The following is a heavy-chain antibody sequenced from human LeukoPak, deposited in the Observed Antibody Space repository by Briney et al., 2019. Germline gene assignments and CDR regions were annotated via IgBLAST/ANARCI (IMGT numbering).Heavy chain of an antibody. CDR2: INPNSGAT. CDR3: ARGRPIVLVEPATVHDY. D-gene: IGHD2-21*01. Sequence: ASVKVSCKASEYTFTGYYKHWVRQAPGQGLEWMGWINPNSGATNYAEKFQDRVTMTLDTSITTAYMEIRRLTSDDTALYYCARGRPIVLVEPATVHDYWGQGILVTVSS. J-gene: IGHJ4*02. CDR1: EYTFTGYY. V-gene: IGHV1-2*02.